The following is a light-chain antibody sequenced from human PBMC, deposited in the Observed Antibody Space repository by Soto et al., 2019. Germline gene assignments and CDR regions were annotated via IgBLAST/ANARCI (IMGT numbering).Light chain of an antibody. V-gene: IGKV3-15*01. CDR1: ESVRSD. J-gene: IGKJ5*01. CDR3: KKYNDWPTIT. Sequence: EIVMTQSPATLSVPPGDRATLSCRASESVRSDLAWYQQKPGQAPRLLIYGGSIRAADIPDRFSGSGSGTEFTLTISHLQSEDFAVYFCKKYNDWPTITFGQGTRLETK. CDR2: GGS.